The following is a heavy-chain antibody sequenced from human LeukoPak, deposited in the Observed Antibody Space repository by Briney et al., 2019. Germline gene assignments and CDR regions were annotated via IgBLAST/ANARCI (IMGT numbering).Heavy chain of an antibody. CDR3: ARDRGLYSMSFDY. Sequence: GGSLRLSCAASGFTFSSYAMHWVRQAPGKGLEYASAISSNGGSTYYANSVKGRFTISRDNSKNTLYLQMGSLRAEDMAVYYCARDRGLYSMSFDYWGQGTLVTVSS. J-gene: IGHJ4*02. V-gene: IGHV3-64*01. CDR1: GFTFSSYA. CDR2: ISSNGGST. D-gene: IGHD4-11*01.